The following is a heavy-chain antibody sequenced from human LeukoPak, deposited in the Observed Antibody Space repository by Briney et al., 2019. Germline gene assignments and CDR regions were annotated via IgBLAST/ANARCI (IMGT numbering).Heavy chain of an antibody. J-gene: IGHJ6*03. D-gene: IGHD3-3*01. Sequence: GGSLRLSCAASGFTFSSYAMSWVRQAPGKGLEWVSAISGSGGSTYYADSVKGRFTISRDNSKNTLYLQMNSLRAEDTAVYYCAKDGPSDFWSGYSNALYYYYYMDVWGKGTTVTVSS. CDR3: AKDGPSDFWSGYSNALYYYYYMDV. CDR2: ISGSGGST. V-gene: IGHV3-23*01. CDR1: GFTFSSYA.